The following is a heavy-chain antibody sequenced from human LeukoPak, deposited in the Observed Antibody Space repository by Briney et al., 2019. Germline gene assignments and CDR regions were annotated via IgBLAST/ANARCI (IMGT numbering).Heavy chain of an antibody. CDR1: GGSISSGGYY. D-gene: IGHD4-17*01. J-gene: IGHJ4*02. Sequence: PSETLSLTCTVSGGSISSGGYYWSWVRQHPETGLEWIGYIYYSGTAYYNPSLKSRVTMSVDTSKNQFSLKLDSVTAADTAVYYCARFSNDNGVKFDYWGQGTLVTVSS. CDR3: ARFSNDNGVKFDY. V-gene: IGHV4-31*03. CDR2: IYYSGTA.